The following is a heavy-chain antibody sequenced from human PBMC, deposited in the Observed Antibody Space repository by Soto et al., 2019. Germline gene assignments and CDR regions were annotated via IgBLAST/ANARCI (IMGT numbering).Heavy chain of an antibody. CDR2: IYYSGST. D-gene: IGHD2-2*01. Sequence: KPSETLSLTCTVSGGSNSRYYWTWIRQPPGKGLERIGYIYYSGSTNYNPSLKSRVTISVDTSKNQFSLKLSSVTAADTAVYYCARHLNIAMPGLYYYYAMDVWGQGTTVT. CDR3: ARHLNIAMPGLYYYYAMDV. J-gene: IGHJ6*02. V-gene: IGHV4-59*08. CDR1: GGSNSRYY.